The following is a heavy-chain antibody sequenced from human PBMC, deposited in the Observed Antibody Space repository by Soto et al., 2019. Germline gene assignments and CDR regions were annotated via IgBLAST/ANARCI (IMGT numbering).Heavy chain of an antibody. CDR3: ARDNVYYDILTGYYNAFNFDP. CDR1: GFTFSSYS. D-gene: IGHD3-9*01. V-gene: IGHV3-48*02. Sequence: EVQLVESGGGLVQPGGSLRLSCAASGFTFSSYSMNWVRQAPGKGLEWVSYISSSSSTIYYADSVKGRFTISRDNAKNSLYLQMNSLRDEDTAVYYCARDNVYYDILTGYYNAFNFDPWGQGTLVTVSS. CDR2: ISSSSSTI. J-gene: IGHJ5*02.